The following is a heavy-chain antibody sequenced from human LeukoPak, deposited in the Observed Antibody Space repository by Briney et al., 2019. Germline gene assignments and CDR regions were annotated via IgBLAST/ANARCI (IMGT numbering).Heavy chain of an antibody. CDR3: EGHINGGFDY. Sequence: PAETLSLTCTVSGGSISSYCWSWIRQPPGKGLELIWYIYFSGSNNYNPSLRSRVTISVETSKNQFSLKLSSVTAADTAVYYCEGHINGGFDYWGQGTLVTVSS. J-gene: IGHJ4*02. D-gene: IGHD3-10*01. CDR2: IYFSGSN. CDR1: GGSISSYC. V-gene: IGHV4-59*08.